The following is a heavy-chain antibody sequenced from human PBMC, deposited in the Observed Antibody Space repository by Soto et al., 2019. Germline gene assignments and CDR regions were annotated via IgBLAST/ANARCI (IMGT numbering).Heavy chain of an antibody. CDR3: ARRGGQTTVKFLSYYYGMDV. CDR1: GFTFSSYE. V-gene: IGHV3-48*03. Sequence: GVLRLSCAASGFTFSSYEMNWVRQAPGKGLECVSYISSSGSTIYYADSVKGRFTISRDNAKNSLYLQMNSLRAEDTAVYYCARRGGQTTVKFLSYYYGMDVWRQGTTVTVSS. D-gene: IGHD4-4*01. CDR2: ISSSGSTI. J-gene: IGHJ6*02.